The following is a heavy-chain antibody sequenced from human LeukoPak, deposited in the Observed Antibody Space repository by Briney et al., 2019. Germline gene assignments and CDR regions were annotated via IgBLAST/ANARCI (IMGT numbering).Heavy chain of an antibody. D-gene: IGHD3-16*02. V-gene: IGHV1-69*05. CDR1: GGTFSSYA. J-gene: IGHJ4*02. CDR3: AREEAMITFGGVIVNSIDY. Sequence: SVKVSCKASGGTFSSYAISWVRRAPGQGLEWMGRIIPIFGTANYAQKFQGRVTITTDESTSTAYMELSSLGSEDTAVYYCAREEAMITFGGVIVNSIDYWGQGTLVTVSS. CDR2: IIPIFGTA.